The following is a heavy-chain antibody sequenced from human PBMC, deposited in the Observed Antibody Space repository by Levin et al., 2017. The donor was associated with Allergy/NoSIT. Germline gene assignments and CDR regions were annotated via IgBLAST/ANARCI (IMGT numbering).Heavy chain of an antibody. V-gene: IGHV3-7*01. Sequence: GESLKISCADSRFTFSSFWMSWVRQAPGKGLEWVANIKQDGSEKYYVDSVKGRFTISRDNVKNSLYLQMNSLRAEDTAVYYCARALGSAAYDYWGQGTLVTVSS. CDR3: ARALGSAAYDY. CDR1: RFTFSSFW. J-gene: IGHJ4*02. CDR2: IKQDGSEK. D-gene: IGHD6-13*01.